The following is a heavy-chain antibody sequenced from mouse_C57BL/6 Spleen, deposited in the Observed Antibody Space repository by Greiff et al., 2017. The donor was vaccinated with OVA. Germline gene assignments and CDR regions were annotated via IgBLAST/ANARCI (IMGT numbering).Heavy chain of an antibody. CDR3: AGGRAVVDDYYAMDY. CDR1: GYTFTSYW. V-gene: IGHV1-69*01. J-gene: IGHJ4*01. Sequence: QVQLQQSGAELVMPGASVKLSCKASGYTFTSYWMHWVKQRPGQGLEWIGEIDPSDSYTNYNQKFKGKSTLTVDKSSSTAYMQLSSLTSEDSAVYYCAGGRAVVDDYYAMDYWGQGTLVTVSS. CDR2: IDPSDSYT. D-gene: IGHD1-1*01.